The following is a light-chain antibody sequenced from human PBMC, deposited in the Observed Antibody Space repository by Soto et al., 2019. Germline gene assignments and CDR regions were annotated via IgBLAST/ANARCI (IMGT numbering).Light chain of an antibody. Sequence: QSVLTQPRSVSGSPGQSVAISCTGTSSDVGGYNYVSWYQQYPGKAPKLMIYDVNKRPSGVPDRFSGSKSGNTASLTISGLQAEDEADYYCSSCTSSSTPYVFGTGTKLTVL. CDR1: SSDVGGYNY. J-gene: IGLJ1*01. CDR3: SSCTSSSTPYV. CDR2: DVN. V-gene: IGLV2-11*01.